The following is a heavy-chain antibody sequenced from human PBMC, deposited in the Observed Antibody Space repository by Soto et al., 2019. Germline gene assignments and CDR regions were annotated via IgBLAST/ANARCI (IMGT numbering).Heavy chain of an antibody. CDR3: VRAISGSFAP. CDR1: GFSFITYW. D-gene: IGHD3-3*01. Sequence: EVQLVESGGGLVQSGGSLRLSCEASGFSFITYWMNWVRQAPGKGMEWLASIKEDGREKQYVDSVKGRFTISRDNAKNSLYLQMNSLTEEDTGMYYCVRAISGSFAPWGQGTLVIVSS. V-gene: IGHV3-7*04. CDR2: IKEDGREK. J-gene: IGHJ5*02.